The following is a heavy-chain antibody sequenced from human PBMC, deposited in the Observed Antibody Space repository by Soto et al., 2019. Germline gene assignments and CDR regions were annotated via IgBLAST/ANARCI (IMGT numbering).Heavy chain of an antibody. CDR1: GYTFTGYY. V-gene: IGHV1-2*02. Sequence: QVQLVQSGAEVKKPGASVKVSCKASGYTFTGYYMHWVRQAPGQGLEWMGWINPNSGGTNYAQKLQGRVTMTRDTSISTAYMELSRLRSDDTAVYYCARVTWYCSGGSCYRDYFDYWGQGTLVTVSS. D-gene: IGHD2-15*01. J-gene: IGHJ4*02. CDR3: ARVTWYCSGGSCYRDYFDY. CDR2: INPNSGGT.